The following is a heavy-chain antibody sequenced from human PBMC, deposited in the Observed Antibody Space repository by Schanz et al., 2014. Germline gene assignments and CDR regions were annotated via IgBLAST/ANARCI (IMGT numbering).Heavy chain of an antibody. Sequence: QVQLVQSGAEVKKPGASVKVSCKAFGYSFTSYYIHWVRQAPGQGLEWMATINPSGGSTSFAQKFQGRVTMTRATSTSTVNMELTSLRSEDTAVYYCARDPYSASYFPSPPLYGLDVWGQGTTVIVSS. CDR2: INPSGGST. CDR3: ARDPYSASYFPSPPLYGLDV. CDR1: GYSFTSYY. J-gene: IGHJ6*02. D-gene: IGHD1-26*01. V-gene: IGHV1-46*01.